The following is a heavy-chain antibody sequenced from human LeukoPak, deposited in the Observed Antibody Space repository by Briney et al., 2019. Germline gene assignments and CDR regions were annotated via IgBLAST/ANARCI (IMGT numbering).Heavy chain of an antibody. Sequence: ASVKVSCKTSGYTFSRHGITWVRQAPGQGLEWMGWVSGYNGNTNYAQNVQGRVTMTTDTSTNTAYMELRRLRSDDTAAYYCAKDIHPGLDSGASCCSDYWGQGTPVTVSS. CDR3: AKDIHPGLDSGASCCSDY. V-gene: IGHV1-18*01. D-gene: IGHD3-22*01. J-gene: IGHJ4*02. CDR2: VSGYNGNT. CDR1: GYTFSRHG.